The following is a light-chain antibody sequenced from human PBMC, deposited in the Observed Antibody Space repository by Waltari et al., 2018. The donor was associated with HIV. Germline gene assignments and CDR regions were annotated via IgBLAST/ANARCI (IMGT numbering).Light chain of an antibody. Sequence: EILLTQSPATLSVSPGERATLSCRASQSVSTNLAWYQRKPGQAPRLLIYGASTRATGIPARFSGSGSGTDFTLTINSLQPEDSATYYCQQTSRTPYTFGQGTKLEIK. CDR3: QQTSRTPYT. CDR1: QSVSTN. V-gene: IGKV3-15*01. CDR2: GAS. J-gene: IGKJ2*01.